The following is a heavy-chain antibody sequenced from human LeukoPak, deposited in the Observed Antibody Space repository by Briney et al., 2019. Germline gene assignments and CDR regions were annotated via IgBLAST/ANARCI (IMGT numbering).Heavy chain of an antibody. CDR2: IYHSGNT. J-gene: IGHJ4*02. CDR1: GFSISSGYY. D-gene: IGHD3-10*01. Sequence: PSETLSLTCGVSGFSISSGYYWGWIRQPPGKGLEWIGSIYHSGNTFYNPSLKSRVTTSVDTSKNQFSLRLKFMTAADTAMYYCARDLWFGESRGGYWGQGTLVTVSS. V-gene: IGHV4-38-2*02. CDR3: ARDLWFGESRGGY.